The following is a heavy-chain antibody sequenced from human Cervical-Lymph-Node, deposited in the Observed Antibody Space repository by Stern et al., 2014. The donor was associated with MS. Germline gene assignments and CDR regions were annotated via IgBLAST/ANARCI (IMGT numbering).Heavy chain of an antibody. CDR1: GYTFTTPNYG. Sequence: QVQLVQSGPEVRQPGASVRVSCKASGYTFTTPNYGIAWVREAPGRALEWMRWLSSYNGNTVYAQKLQDRVTMTTDTSTSTAYMELRSLRSDDTAFYYCARERLRDFNDYHFDSWGQGTLVTVSS. J-gene: IGHJ4*02. CDR3: ARERLRDFNDYHFDS. CDR2: LSSYNGNT. D-gene: IGHD4-11*01. V-gene: IGHV1-18*01.